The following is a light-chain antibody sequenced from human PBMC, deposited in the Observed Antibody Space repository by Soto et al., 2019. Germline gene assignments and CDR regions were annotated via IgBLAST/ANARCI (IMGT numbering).Light chain of an antibody. Sequence: DIQMTPSSSTLFASVGDRVTITGRASQSISVWLAWYQQTAGKAPNLLLYKASRSESGVPSRFSGSGSETEFTLTISGLQPGDSATYYCQQYNSYSPTFGRGTKVDIK. V-gene: IGKV1-5*03. J-gene: IGKJ1*01. CDR1: QSISVW. CDR2: KAS. CDR3: QQYNSYSPT.